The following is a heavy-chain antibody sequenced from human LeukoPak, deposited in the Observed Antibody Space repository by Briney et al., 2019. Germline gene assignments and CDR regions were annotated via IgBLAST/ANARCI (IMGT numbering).Heavy chain of an antibody. J-gene: IGHJ5*02. CDR2: IYYSVIT. Sequence: SETLSLTCTVSVGSISSYYWSWVRQPPGKGLEWMGDIYYSVITNYNPSPKSRVTISVDPSKTQFSLKLRSVTAADTDVYYCARAPLLGIFGLDRWGQGPLVPVSS. V-gene: IGHV4-59*01. D-gene: IGHD3-3*01. CDR3: ARAPLLGIFGLDR. CDR1: VGSISSYY.